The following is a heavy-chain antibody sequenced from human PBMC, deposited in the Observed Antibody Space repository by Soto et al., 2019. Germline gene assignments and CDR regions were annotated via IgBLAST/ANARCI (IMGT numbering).Heavy chain of an antibody. CDR3: ARGGAVSSGWYAGH. J-gene: IGHJ4*02. CDR1: GGSISSYY. D-gene: IGHD6-19*01. Sequence: SETLSLTCTVSGGSISSYYWSWIRQPPGKGLEWIGYIYYSGSTNYNPSLKSRVTISVDTSKNQFSLKLSSVTAADTAIYYCARGGAVSSGWYAGHWGLGTLVTVSS. V-gene: IGHV4-59*01. CDR2: IYYSGST.